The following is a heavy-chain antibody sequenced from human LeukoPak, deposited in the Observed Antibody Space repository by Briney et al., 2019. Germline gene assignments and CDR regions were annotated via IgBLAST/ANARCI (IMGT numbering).Heavy chain of an antibody. CDR3: ASFYYDSRGYYRADY. CDR2: INLNSGAT. CDR1: GHTFTDYY. V-gene: IGHV1-2*06. J-gene: IGHJ4*02. Sequence: RASVKVSCKASGHTFTDYYIHWVRQAPGQGLEWMGRINLNSGATNSAQKFQGRVTMTRDTSISTAYMELSRLRSDDTAVYYCASFYYDSRGYYRADYWGQGTLVTVSS. D-gene: IGHD3-22*01.